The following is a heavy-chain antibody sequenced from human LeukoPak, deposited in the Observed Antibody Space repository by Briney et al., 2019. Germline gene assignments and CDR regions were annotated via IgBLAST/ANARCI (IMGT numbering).Heavy chain of an antibody. CDR1: GGTISSHY. Sequence: SETLSLTCTVSGGTISSHYWSWIRQPPGKGLEWIGYIYYSGSTNYNPSLKSRVTISVDTSKNQFSLKLSSVSAADTAVYYCAREMGGGGGMRFYYMDVWGKGTTVTVSS. CDR3: AREMGGGGGMRFYYMDV. J-gene: IGHJ6*03. D-gene: IGHD2-15*01. CDR2: IYYSGST. V-gene: IGHV4-59*11.